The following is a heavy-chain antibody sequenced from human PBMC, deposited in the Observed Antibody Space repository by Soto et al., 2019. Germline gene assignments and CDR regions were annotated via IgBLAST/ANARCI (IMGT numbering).Heavy chain of an antibody. V-gene: IGHV1-69*02. CDR3: ARGDYYDSRTFDY. CDR1: GGTFSSYT. Sequence: SVKVSCKASGGTFSSYTISWVRQAPGQGLEWMGRIIPILGIANYAQKFQGRVTITADKSTSTACMELSSLRSEDTAVYYCARGDYYDSRTFDYWGQGTLVTVSS. CDR2: IIPILGIA. D-gene: IGHD3-22*01. J-gene: IGHJ4*02.